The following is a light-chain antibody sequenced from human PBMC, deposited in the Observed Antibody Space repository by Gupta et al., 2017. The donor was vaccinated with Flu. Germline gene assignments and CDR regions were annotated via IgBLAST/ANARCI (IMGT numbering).Light chain of an antibody. CDR3: QVWDSSRDRLL. Sequence: GGDQMGSKSVHWYQQRPGQAPVVVVYDDYARPSGIPGRFSGSNSGTTATLTISRVEAGDEAAYYCQVWDSSRDRLLFGGGTKLTVL. CDR1: QMGSKS. J-gene: IGLJ3*02. V-gene: IGLV3-21*02. CDR2: DDY.